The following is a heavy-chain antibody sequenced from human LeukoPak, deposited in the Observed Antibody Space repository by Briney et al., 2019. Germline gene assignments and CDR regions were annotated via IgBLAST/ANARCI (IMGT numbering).Heavy chain of an antibody. J-gene: IGHJ4*02. D-gene: IGHD4-17*01. CDR2: IYYSGRT. CDR1: GGSVNSGGYY. V-gene: IGHV4-31*03. Sequence: SQTLSLTCTVSGGSVNSGGYYWTWIRQHPGRGLEWLGYIYYSGRTYYNPSLKSRITISLDTSKNQFSLNLTSVSAADTAFYFCARSSDYGDYDWGQGTLITVSS. CDR3: ARSSDYGDYD.